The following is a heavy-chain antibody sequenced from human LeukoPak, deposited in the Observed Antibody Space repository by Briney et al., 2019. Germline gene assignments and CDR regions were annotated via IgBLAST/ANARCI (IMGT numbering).Heavy chain of an antibody. CDR1: GFTFSDYG. J-gene: IGHJ4*02. D-gene: IGHD3-3*01. V-gene: IGHV3-33*01. CDR3: ARGRITIFGVVIGIDY. CDR2: IWYDESNE. Sequence: GGSLRLSCAASGFTFSDYGMHWVRQAPGKGLEWVAVIWYDESNEFYSDSVMGRFTISRDNSKNTVYLQMNSLRADDTALYYCARGRITIFGVVIGIDYWGQGTLVTVSS.